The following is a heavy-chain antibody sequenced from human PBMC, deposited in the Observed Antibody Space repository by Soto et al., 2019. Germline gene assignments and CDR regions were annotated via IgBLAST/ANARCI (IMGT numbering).Heavy chain of an antibody. V-gene: IGHV3-9*01. CDR3: AKDMYSSHHYGMDV. CDR2: ISWNSGSI. D-gene: IGHD6-13*01. J-gene: IGHJ6*02. CDR1: GFTFDDYA. Sequence: GGSLRLSCAASGFTFDDYAMHWVRQAPGKGLEWVSGISWNSGSIGYADSVKGRFTISRDNDKNSLYLQMNSLRVEDTALYYCAKDMYSSHHYGMDVWDQGTTVTVSS.